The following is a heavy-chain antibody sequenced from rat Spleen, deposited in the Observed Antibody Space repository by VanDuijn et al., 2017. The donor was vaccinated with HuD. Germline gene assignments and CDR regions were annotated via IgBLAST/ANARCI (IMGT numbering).Heavy chain of an antibody. D-gene: IGHD1-11*01. CDR3: ARSGYGGYYFDY. CDR1: GFTFSDHY. Sequence: EVHLVESDGGLVQPGRSLKLSCVASGFTFSDHYMAWVRQAPTKGLEWVATISYDGSSTYYRDSVKGRFTISRDNAKSTLFLRMDSLRSEVTATYYCARSGYGGYYFDYWGQGVMVTVSS. V-gene: IGHV5-29*01. CDR2: ISYDGSST. J-gene: IGHJ2*01.